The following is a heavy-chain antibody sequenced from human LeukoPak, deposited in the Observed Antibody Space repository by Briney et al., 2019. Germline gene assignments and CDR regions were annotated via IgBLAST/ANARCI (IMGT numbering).Heavy chain of an antibody. Sequence: GGSLRLSCAASGFTFSSYAMGWVRQAPGKGLEWVSAISGSGGSTYYADSVKGRFTISRDNSKNTLYLQMNSPRAEDTAVYYCAKDKAYSYGSGSPDWGQGTLVTVSS. V-gene: IGHV3-23*01. CDR1: GFTFSSYA. J-gene: IGHJ4*02. D-gene: IGHD3-10*01. CDR2: ISGSGGST. CDR3: AKDKAYSYGSGSPD.